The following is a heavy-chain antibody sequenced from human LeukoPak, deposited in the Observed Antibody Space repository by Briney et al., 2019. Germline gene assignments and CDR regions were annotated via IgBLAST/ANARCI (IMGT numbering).Heavy chain of an antibody. CDR2: IHTSGDT. Sequence: HPGGSLRLSCAASGLTGSHNYVSWVRQAPGKGLEWVSAIHTSGDTCYADSVKGRFTISRDTSKNTLYLQINSLRVEDTAVYYCIVFGDSNHWGQGTLVTVPS. D-gene: IGHD4-17*01. CDR3: IVFGDSNH. V-gene: IGHV3-53*01. CDR1: GLTGSHNY. J-gene: IGHJ5*02.